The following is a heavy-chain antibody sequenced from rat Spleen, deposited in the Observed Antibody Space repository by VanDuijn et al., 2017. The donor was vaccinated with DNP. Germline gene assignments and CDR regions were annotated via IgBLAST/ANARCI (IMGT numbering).Heavy chain of an antibody. CDR3: ATHTFTGGITTPFAY. V-gene: IGHV5S10*01. CDR1: VSTFSDYN. Sequence: EVQLVESGGGLVQPGRSLKLSCAASVSTFSDYNMAWVRQAPKKGLEWVATIIYDGRRTYYRDSVKGRFTISRDNTKSTLYLQMDSRRSEDTATYYCATHTFTGGITTPFAYWGQGTLVTVSS. J-gene: IGHJ3*01. CDR2: IIYDGRRT. D-gene: IGHD1-4*01.